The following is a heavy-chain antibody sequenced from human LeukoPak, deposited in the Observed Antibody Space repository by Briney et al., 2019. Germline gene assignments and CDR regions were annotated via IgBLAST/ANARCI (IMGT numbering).Heavy chain of an antibody. Sequence: GGSLRLSCAASGFTVSSNYMSWVRQAPGKGLEWVSVIYSGGSTYYADSVKGRFTISRDNSKNTLYLQMNSLRAEDTAVYYCAREHCGSGPIYYGMDVWGQGTTVTVSS. CDR3: AREHCGSGPIYYGMDV. CDR2: IYSGGST. CDR1: GFTVSSNY. D-gene: IGHD3-10*01. V-gene: IGHV3-66*01. J-gene: IGHJ6*02.